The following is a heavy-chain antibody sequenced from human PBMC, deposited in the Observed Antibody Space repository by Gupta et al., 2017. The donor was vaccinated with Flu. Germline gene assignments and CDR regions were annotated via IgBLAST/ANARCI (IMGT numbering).Heavy chain of an antibody. D-gene: IGHD4-17*01. J-gene: IGHJ4*02. CDR1: STGGVG. V-gene: IGHV2-5*02. CDR3: AHPMPDYGGNSGFDH. Sequence: STGGVGVGWIRQPPGKALEWLALIYWDDDKRYSPSLKSRLTITKDTSKNQVVLTMTKMDPVDTGTYYCAHPMPDYGGNSGFDHWGQGTLVTVSS. CDR2: IYWDDDK.